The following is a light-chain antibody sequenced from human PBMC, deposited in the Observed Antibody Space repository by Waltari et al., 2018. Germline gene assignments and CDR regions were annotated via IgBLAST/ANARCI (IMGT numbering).Light chain of an antibody. V-gene: IGLV1-51*02. J-gene: IGLJ2*01. CDR1: SPNIGNDY. Sequence: QSVLTQPPSVSAAPGQKVTISCSGSSPNIGNDYVSWYQQHPGTAPKLFIYENNKRPSGIPDRFSGSKSGTSATLGITGLQTGDEADYYCGTWDTSLSALIFGGGTKLTVL. CDR3: GTWDTSLSALI. CDR2: ENN.